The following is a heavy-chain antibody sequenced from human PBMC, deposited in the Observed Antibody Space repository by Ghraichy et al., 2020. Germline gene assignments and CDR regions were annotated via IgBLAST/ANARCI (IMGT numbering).Heavy chain of an antibody. V-gene: IGHV5-51*01. CDR3: ARQAQEEAFDI. J-gene: IGHJ3*02. CDR1: GYSFTRFR. CDR2: IYPGDSDT. Sequence: GGSLRLSCKDSGYSFTRFRIGWVRQMPGKGLEWMGIIYPGDSDTTYSPSFQGQVTMSDDRSISTAYLQWNSLKASDTAMYYCARQAQEEAFDIWGQGTMVTVSS.